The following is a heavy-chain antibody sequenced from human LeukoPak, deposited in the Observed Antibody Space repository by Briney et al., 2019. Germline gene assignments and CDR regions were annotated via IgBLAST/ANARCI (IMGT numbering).Heavy chain of an antibody. J-gene: IGHJ4*02. CDR2: INPNSGGT. D-gene: IGHD3-10*01. Sequence: GASVKVSCKASGYTFTGYYMHWVRQAPGQGLEWMGWINPNSGGTNYAQKFQGRVTMTRDTSISTAYMELSRLRSDDTAVYYCARDRVVLLWFGELLPYYYFDYWGQGTLVTVSS. CDR3: ARDRVVLLWFGELLPYYYFDY. CDR1: GYTFTGYY. V-gene: IGHV1-2*02.